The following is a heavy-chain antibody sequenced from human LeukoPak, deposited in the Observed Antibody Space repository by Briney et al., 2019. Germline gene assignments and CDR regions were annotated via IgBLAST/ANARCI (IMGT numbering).Heavy chain of an antibody. V-gene: IGHV3-30*02. CDR2: IRFDGTNK. CDR3: VKPALVGATSSALEF. D-gene: IGHD1-26*01. J-gene: IGHJ3*01. CDR1: GFNFSSYG. Sequence: PGGSLRLSCATSGFNFSSYGMHWVRQAPGKGLEWVTFIRFDGTNKYYADSVKGRFSISRDNSKNILFLEMYSLRGDDTATYYCVKPALVGATSSALEFWGQGTMVSVSS.